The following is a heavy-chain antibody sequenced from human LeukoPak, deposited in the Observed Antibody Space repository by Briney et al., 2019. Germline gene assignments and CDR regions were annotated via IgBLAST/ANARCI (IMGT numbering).Heavy chain of an antibody. V-gene: IGHV3-33*01. Sequence: GGSLRLSCAASGFTFSSYGMHWVRQAPGNGLEWVAVIWYDGSNKYYADSVKGRFTISRDNSKNTLYLQMNSLRAEDTAVYYCASDGERVSIAAAGTTFLDYWGQGTLVTVSS. CDR3: ASDGERVSIAAAGTTFLDY. CDR2: IWYDGSNK. D-gene: IGHD6-13*01. CDR1: GFTFSSYG. J-gene: IGHJ4*02.